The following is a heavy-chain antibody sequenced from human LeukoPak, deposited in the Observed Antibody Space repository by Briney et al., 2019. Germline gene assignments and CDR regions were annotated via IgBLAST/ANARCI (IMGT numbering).Heavy chain of an antibody. CDR2: INPNSGGT. Sequence: GASVKVSCKASGYTFTCYYMHWVRQAPGQGLEWMGWINPNSGGTNYAQKFQGRVTMTRDTSISTAYMELSRLRSDDTAVYYCARDLGYCSSTSCYIESYWGQGTLVTVSS. V-gene: IGHV1-2*02. CDR1: GYTFTCYY. J-gene: IGHJ4*02. D-gene: IGHD2-2*02. CDR3: ARDLGYCSSTSCYIESY.